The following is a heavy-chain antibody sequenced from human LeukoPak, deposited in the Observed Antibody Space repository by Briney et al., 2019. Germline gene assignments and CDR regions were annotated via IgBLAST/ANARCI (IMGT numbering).Heavy chain of an antibody. CDR2: ISGSGGST. D-gene: IGHD3-22*01. CDR3: AKDRKYYDSSGYSLVVGFQH. V-gene: IGHV3-23*01. CDR1: GFTFSKYA. Sequence: PGGSLRLSCPASGFTFSKYAMSWVRQAPGRELEWVSAISGSGGSTYYADSVKGRFTISRDNSKNTLYLQMNSLRAEDTAVYYCAKDRKYYDSSGYSLVVGFQHWGQGTLVTVSS. J-gene: IGHJ1*01.